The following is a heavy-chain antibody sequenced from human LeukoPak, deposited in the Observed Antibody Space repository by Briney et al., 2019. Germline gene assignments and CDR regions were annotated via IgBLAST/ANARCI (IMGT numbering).Heavy chain of an antibody. V-gene: IGHV3-30-3*01. CDR2: ISYDGSNK. J-gene: IGHJ3*02. D-gene: IGHD4-17*01. Sequence: PGGSLRLSCAASGLTFSSHWLHWVRQAPGKGLEWVAVISYDGSNKYYADSVKGRFTISRDNSKNTLYLQMNNLRAEDTAVYYCARASYGDYEGAFDIWGQGTMVTVSS. CDR3: ARASYGDYEGAFDI. CDR1: GLTFSSHW.